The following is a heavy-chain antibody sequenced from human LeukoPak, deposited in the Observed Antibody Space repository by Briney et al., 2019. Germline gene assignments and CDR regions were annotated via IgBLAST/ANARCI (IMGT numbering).Heavy chain of an antibody. CDR1: GFTVSNNY. Sequence: GGSLRLSCAASGFTVSNNYMSWVRQAPGKGLEKVSVIYSGDNTYYADSVKGRFTISRDNSKNTVYLQMNSLRAEDTAVYFCARSVAVAARRIYWYFDLWGRGTLVTVPS. CDR2: IYSGDNT. V-gene: IGHV3-53*01. CDR3: ARSVAVAARRIYWYFDL. J-gene: IGHJ2*01. D-gene: IGHD6-19*01.